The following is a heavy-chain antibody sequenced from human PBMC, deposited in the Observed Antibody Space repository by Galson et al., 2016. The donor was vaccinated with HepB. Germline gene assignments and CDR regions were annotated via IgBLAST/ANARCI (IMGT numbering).Heavy chain of an antibody. D-gene: IGHD2-15*01. CDR3: ARAAYCSGGACYHAFDH. Sequence: SLRLSCAASGFTFSDYYMDWVRQTPGKGLEWVGRTRNKANDYTREYAASVKGRLSISRDDSKNSLYLQMNSLRSEDTAVYYCARAAYCSGGACYHAFDHWGQGTLVTVSS. J-gene: IGHJ4*02. CDR2: TRNKANDYTR. V-gene: IGHV3-72*01. CDR1: GFTFSDYY.